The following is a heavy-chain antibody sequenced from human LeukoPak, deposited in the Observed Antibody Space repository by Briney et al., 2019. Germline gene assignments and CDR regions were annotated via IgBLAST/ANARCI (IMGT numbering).Heavy chain of an antibody. CDR2: INEDGSYK. J-gene: IGHJ4*02. CDR3: ARDATHGGDNDY. Sequence: PGGSLRLSCAASGFTFTSYWMSWVRQAPGKGLEWVANINEDGSYKFHADSVKGRLTISRDNSKNSLYLQMSSLRADDTAVYYCARDATHGGDNDYWGQGTRVIVSS. D-gene: IGHD2-21*02. V-gene: IGHV3-7*01. CDR1: GFTFTSYW.